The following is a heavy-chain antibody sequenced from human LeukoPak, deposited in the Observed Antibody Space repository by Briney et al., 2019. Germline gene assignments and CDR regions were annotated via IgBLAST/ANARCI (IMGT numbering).Heavy chain of an antibody. CDR3: ARDRAVAGPYYFDY. CDR1: GYTFTSYG. V-gene: IGHV1-18*01. J-gene: IGHJ4*02. D-gene: IGHD6-19*01. Sequence: ASVKVSCKASGYTFTSYGISWVRQALGQGLEWMGWISAYNGNTNYAQKLQGRVTMTTDTSTSTAYMELRSLGSDDTAVYYCARDRAVAGPYYFDYWGQGTLVTVSS. CDR2: ISAYNGNT.